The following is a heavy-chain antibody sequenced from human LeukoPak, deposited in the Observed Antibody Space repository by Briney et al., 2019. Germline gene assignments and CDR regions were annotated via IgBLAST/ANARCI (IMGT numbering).Heavy chain of an antibody. Sequence: GASVKVSCKASGGTFSSYAISWARQAPGQGLEWMGGIIPIFGTANYAQKFQGRVTITADESTSTAYMELSSLRSEDTAVYYCARDIVGATQDFNFDYWGQGTLVTVSS. J-gene: IGHJ4*02. CDR1: GGTFSSYA. D-gene: IGHD1-26*01. V-gene: IGHV1-69*13. CDR3: ARDIVGATQDFNFDY. CDR2: IIPIFGTA.